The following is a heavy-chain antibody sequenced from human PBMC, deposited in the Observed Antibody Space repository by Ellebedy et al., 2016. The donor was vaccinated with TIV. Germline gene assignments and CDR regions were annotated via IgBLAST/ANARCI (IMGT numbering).Heavy chain of an antibody. CDR1: GFTFNIYA. J-gene: IGHJ4*02. V-gene: IGHV3-23*01. Sequence: PGGSLRLSCATSGFTFNIYAMAWVRQAPGKGLECVSAISGSGDSPHYADSVKGRFTISRDTSKNTLYLKMNSLRAEDTAVYYCAKDRFSSAWYGGYFDYWGQGTLVTVSS. CDR3: AKDRFSSAWYGGYFDY. CDR2: ISGSGDSP. D-gene: IGHD6-19*01.